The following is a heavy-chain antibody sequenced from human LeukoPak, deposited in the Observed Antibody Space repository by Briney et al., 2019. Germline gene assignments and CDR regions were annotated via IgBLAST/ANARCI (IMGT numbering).Heavy chain of an antibody. CDR3: ARYQVGADYYFDY. J-gene: IGHJ4*02. D-gene: IGHD2-2*01. CDR2: IYYRGST. V-gene: IGHV4-59*01. CDR1: GGSISNYF. Sequence: SQTLSLTCAVSGGSISNYFWSWIRQPPGKGLEWIGYIYYRGSTNYNPSLKSRVTISVDTSKNQFSLKLSSVTAADTAVYYCARYQVGADYYFDYWAREPWSPSPQ.